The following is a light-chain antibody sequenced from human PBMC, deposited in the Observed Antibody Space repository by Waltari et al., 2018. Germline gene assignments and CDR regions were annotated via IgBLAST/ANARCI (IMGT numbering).Light chain of an antibody. Sequence: DIVMTQSPDSLAVSLGERATINCKSSQSLLFSSNNENYLAWYQQKAGQPPTLLISWASTRESGLPDRFTGSGSGTDFTLTISSLQAEDVAVYFCHQYLSTPWTFGQGTKVEIK. J-gene: IGKJ1*01. CDR1: QSLLFSSNNENY. V-gene: IGKV4-1*01. CDR2: WAS. CDR3: HQYLSTPWT.